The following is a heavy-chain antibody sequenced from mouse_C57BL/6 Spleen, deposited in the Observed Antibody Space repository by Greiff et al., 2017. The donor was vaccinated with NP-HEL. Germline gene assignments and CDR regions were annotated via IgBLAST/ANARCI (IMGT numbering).Heavy chain of an antibody. D-gene: IGHD1-1*01. Sequence: QVQLQQSGAELVKPGASVKLSCKASGYTFTSYWMRWVKQRPGQGLEWIGMIHPNSGSTNYNEKFKSKATLTVAKSSSTAYMQLRSLTSEDSSVYYCARDYGSSYVDYWGQGTLVTVS. CDR3: ARDYGSSYVDY. CDR2: IHPNSGST. V-gene: IGHV1-64*01. J-gene: IGHJ3*01. CDR1: GYTFTSYW.